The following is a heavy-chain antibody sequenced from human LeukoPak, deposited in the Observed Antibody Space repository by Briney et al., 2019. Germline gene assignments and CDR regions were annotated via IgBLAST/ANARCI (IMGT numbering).Heavy chain of an antibody. D-gene: IGHD5-24*01. V-gene: IGHV4-59*01. CDR1: GGSISSYY. Sequence: SETLSLTCTVSGGSISSYYWSWIRQPPGKGLEWIGYIYYSGSTNYNPSLKSRVTISVDTSKNQFSLKLSSVTAADTAVYYCARVGSLGMATIKNSAFDIWGQGTMVTVSS. J-gene: IGHJ3*02. CDR2: IYYSGST. CDR3: ARVGSLGMATIKNSAFDI.